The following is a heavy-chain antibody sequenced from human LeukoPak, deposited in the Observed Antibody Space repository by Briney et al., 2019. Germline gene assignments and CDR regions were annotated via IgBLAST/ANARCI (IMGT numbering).Heavy chain of an antibody. V-gene: IGHV3-23*01. J-gene: IGHJ4*02. D-gene: IGHD6-19*01. CDR2: ISGSGGST. CDR1: GFTFNSYA. Sequence: PGGSLRLSCAASGFTFNSYAMSWVREAPGKALEGVSAISGSGGSTYYADSVKGRFTISRDNSKNTLYLQMNSLRAEDTAVYYCAKNLMEYSSGWFDYWGQGTLVTVSS. CDR3: AKNLMEYSSGWFDY.